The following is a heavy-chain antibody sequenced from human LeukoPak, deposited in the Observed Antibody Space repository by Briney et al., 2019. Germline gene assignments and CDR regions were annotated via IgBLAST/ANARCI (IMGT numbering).Heavy chain of an antibody. CDR1: GFTLSNFW. CDR2: IEDDGNKK. J-gene: IGHJ4*02. Sequence: GESLRLSCATSGFTLSNFWMNWVRQAPGKGLEWVANIEDDGNKKNYVDSVKGRFTISRDHVKNSIYLQMNSLRADDTAVYYCARGRGIALWGQGTLVTVSS. CDR3: ARGRGIAL. D-gene: IGHD6-13*01. V-gene: IGHV3-7*01.